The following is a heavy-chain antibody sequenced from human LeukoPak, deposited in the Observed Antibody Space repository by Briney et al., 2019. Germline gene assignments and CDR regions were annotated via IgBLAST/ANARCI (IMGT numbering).Heavy chain of an antibody. CDR3: ARREWLGIGGNAFDI. D-gene: IGHD6-19*01. Sequence: SETLSLTCTVSGGSISSYYWSWIRQPPGKGLEWIGYIYYSGSTNYNPSLKSRVTISVDTSKNQFSLKLSSVTAADTAVYYCARREWLGIGGNAFDIWGQGAMVTVSS. V-gene: IGHV4-59*01. CDR2: IYYSGST. J-gene: IGHJ3*02. CDR1: GGSISSYY.